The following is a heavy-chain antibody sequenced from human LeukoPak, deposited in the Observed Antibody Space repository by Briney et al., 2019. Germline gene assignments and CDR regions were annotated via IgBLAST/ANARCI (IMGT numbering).Heavy chain of an antibody. D-gene: IGHD6-19*01. V-gene: IGHV4-59*01. Sequence: SETVSLTCTVSGGSISSYYWSWIRQPPGKGLEWIGYIYYSGSTNYNPSLKSRVTISVDTSKNQFSLKLSSVTAADTAVYYCARDRGSGWSPGWFDPWGQGTLVTVSS. J-gene: IGHJ5*02. CDR1: GGSISSYY. CDR2: IYYSGST. CDR3: ARDRGSGWSPGWFDP.